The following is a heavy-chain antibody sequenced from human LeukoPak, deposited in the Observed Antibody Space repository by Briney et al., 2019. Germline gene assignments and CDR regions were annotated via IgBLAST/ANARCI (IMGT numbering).Heavy chain of an antibody. D-gene: IGHD2-15*01. CDR1: GYTFTSYD. J-gene: IGHJ4*02. CDR2: MNPNSGNT. CDR3: ARDGPGYCSGGSCYSHFDY. V-gene: IGHV1-8*03. Sequence: ASVKASCKASGYTFTSYDINWVRQATGQGLEWMGWMNPNSGNTGYAQKFQGRVTITRNTSISTAYIELSSLRSEDTAVYYCARDGPGYCSGGSCYSHFDYWGQGTLVTVSS.